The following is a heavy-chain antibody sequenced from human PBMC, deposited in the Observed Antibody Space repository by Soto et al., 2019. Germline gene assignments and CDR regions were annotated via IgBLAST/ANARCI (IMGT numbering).Heavy chain of an antibody. Sequence: ESGPTLVNPTQTLTLTCTFSGLSVRTSEVGVGWIRQPPGKALEWLAHIYWDDDKRYSPSLKNRLTITKDTSKNQVVLTMTNMDPVDTGTYYCAHGRVNYAMDVWGQGITVTVSS. J-gene: IGHJ6*02. CDR3: AHGRVNYAMDV. CDR1: GLSVRTSEVG. CDR2: IYWDDDK. D-gene: IGHD6-13*01. V-gene: IGHV2-5*02.